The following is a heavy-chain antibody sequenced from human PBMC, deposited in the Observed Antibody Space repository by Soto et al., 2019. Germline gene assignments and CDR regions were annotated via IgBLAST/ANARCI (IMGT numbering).Heavy chain of an antibody. V-gene: IGHV3-30*18. J-gene: IGHJ5*02. CDR1: GFTFSSYG. Sequence: PGGSLRLSCAASGFTFSSYGMHWVRQAPGKGLEWVAVISYDGSNKYYADSVKGRFTISRDNSKNTLYLQMNSLRAEDTAVYYCANLGYSSSWPPSWGQGTLVTVSS. D-gene: IGHD6-13*01. CDR2: ISYDGSNK. CDR3: ANLGYSSSWPPS.